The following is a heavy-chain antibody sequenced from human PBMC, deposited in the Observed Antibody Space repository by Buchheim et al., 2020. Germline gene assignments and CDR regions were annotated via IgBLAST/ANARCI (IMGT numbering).Heavy chain of an antibody. V-gene: IGHV3-11*01. D-gene: IGHD6-19*01. CDR2: ISSDGDTI. CDR3: ARGHRSGWPQFDY. Sequence: QVQLVESGGGLVKPGGSLRLSCVASGFTFSDYFMSCIRQAPGKGLEWVSYISSDGDTIYYIDSVKGRFTISRDNAKNALFLQMNSLRAGDTAIYYCARGHRSGWPQFDYWGQGTL. J-gene: IGHJ4*02. CDR1: GFTFSDYF.